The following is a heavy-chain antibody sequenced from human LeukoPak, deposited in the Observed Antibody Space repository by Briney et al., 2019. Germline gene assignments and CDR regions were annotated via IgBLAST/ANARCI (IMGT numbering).Heavy chain of an antibody. V-gene: IGHV4-39*01. CDR3: SSLENFWSGPDAFDI. J-gene: IGHJ3*02. CDR1: GGSISSSSYY. D-gene: IGHD3-3*01. CDR2: IYYSGST. Sequence: PSETLSLTCTVSGGSISSSSYYWGWIRQPPGKGLEWIGSIYYSGSTYYNPSLKSRVTISVDTSKNQFSLKLSSVTAADTAVYYCSSLENFWSGPDAFDIWGQGTMVTVSS.